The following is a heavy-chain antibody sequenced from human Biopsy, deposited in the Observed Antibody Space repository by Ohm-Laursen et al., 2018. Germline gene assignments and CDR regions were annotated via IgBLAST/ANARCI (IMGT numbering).Heavy chain of an antibody. CDR1: GFTFSSYA. CDR2: LTGSGGST. D-gene: IGHD6-6*01. Sequence: GSLSLSCAASGFTFSSYAMSWVRQPPGKGLEWVSSLTGSGGSTYYADSEKGRFTISRDNSKNTLSLQMNSLRAEDTAVYYCAKYDYSSSPRRYFDPWGQGTLVTVSS. CDR3: AKYDYSSSPRRYFDP. J-gene: IGHJ5*02. V-gene: IGHV3-23*01.